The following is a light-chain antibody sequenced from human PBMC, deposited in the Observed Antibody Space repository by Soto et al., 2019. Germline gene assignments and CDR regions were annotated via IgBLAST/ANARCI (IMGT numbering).Light chain of an antibody. CDR3: SSYTSGSTPYV. Sequence: QSVLTQPASVSGSPGQSITISCIGTSSDIGGHNFVSWYQQHPGKAPKLMIYDVYNRPSGVSNRFSGSKSDNTASLTISGLQAEDEADYYCSSYTSGSTPYVFGSGTKLTVL. V-gene: IGLV2-14*03. J-gene: IGLJ1*01. CDR1: SSDIGGHNF. CDR2: DVY.